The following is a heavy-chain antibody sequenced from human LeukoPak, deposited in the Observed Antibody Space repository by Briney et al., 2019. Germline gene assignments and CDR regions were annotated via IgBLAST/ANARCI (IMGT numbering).Heavy chain of an antibody. CDR2: MNPNTCGT. Sequence: ASVKDSCKASGYTFTGSYIHWVRQAPGQGLEWMGWMNPNTCGTHYAKRFQGRVTMTRDTSTSTAYRERSSLSSEDTAVYYCATGPNYYDSASFDTWGQGTLVTVSS. CDR1: GYTFTGSY. J-gene: IGHJ5*02. CDR3: ATGPNYYDSASFDT. D-gene: IGHD3-22*01. V-gene: IGHV1-2*02.